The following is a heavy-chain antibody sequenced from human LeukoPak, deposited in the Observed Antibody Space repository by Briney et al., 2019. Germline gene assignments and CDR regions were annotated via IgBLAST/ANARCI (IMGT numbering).Heavy chain of an antibody. CDR3: ATVGYGGNSVWFDP. CDR2: FDPEDGET. CDR1: GYTLTELS. Sequence: GASVKVSCKVPGYTLTELSMHWVRQAPGKGLEWMGGFDPEDGETIYAQKFQGRVTMTEDTSTDTAYMELSSLRSEDTAVYYCATVGYGGNSVWFDPWGQGTLVTVSS. V-gene: IGHV1-24*01. D-gene: IGHD4-23*01. J-gene: IGHJ5*02.